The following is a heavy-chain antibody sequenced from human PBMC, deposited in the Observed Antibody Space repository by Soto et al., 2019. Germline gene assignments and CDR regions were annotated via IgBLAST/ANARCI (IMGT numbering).Heavy chain of an antibody. D-gene: IGHD3-10*01. Sequence: PSETLSLTCTVSGGSISSSNWWSWVRQPPGKGLEWIGEIFHSGSTNYNPSLKSRVTISVDRSKNQFSLKLSSVTAADTAVYYCARDLSGNDAFDIWGQGTMVTVSS. CDR1: GGSISSSNW. V-gene: IGHV4-4*02. CDR3: ARDLSGNDAFDI. J-gene: IGHJ3*02. CDR2: IFHSGST.